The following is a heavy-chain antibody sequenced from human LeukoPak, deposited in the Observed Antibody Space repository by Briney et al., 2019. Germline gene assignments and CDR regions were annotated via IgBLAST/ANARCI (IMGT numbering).Heavy chain of an antibody. CDR3: AKDGSFNYDSWSGPSYVDY. J-gene: IGHJ4*02. D-gene: IGHD3-3*01. Sequence: GGSLRLSCAASGFTFSNSAMSWVRQAPGKGLAWVSSISGSGGSIYYADSVKGRFTISSDSSKNTVHLQMNSLRAEDTAVYYCAKDGSFNYDSWSGPSYVDYWGQGTLVTVSS. CDR1: GFTFSNSA. CDR2: ISGSGGSI. V-gene: IGHV3-23*01.